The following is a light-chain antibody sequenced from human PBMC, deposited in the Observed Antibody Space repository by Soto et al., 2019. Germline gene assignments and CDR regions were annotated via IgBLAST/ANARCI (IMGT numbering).Light chain of an antibody. J-gene: IGLJ2*01. CDR3: SSYSRSTTLVV. Sequence: QSALTQPASVSGSPGQSITISCTGTSSDVGAFTSVSWYQQHPGKAPKLIIYDIIHRPSGVSDRFSGSKSVNTASLTISGLQPEDEATYHRSSYSRSTTLVVFGGGTKLTVL. CDR1: SSDVGAFTS. V-gene: IGLV2-14*03. CDR2: DII.